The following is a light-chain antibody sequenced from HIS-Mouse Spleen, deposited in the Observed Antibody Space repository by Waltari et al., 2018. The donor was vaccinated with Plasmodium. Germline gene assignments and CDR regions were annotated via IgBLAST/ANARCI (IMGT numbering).Light chain of an antibody. CDR3: YSTDSSGNHRV. Sequence: SNDLTHPPSVPVSPAQPPRITCPGVASPKKYAYWYQQKSGQAPVLVIYEDSKRPSGIPERFSGSSSGTMATLTISGAQVEDEADYYCYSTDSSGNHRVFGGGTKLTVL. V-gene: IGLV3-10*01. CDR2: EDS. J-gene: IGLJ3*02. CDR1: ASPKKY.